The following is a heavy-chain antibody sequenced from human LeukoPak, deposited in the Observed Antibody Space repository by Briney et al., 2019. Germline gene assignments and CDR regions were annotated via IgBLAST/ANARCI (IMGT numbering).Heavy chain of an antibody. D-gene: IGHD3-9*01. V-gene: IGHV1-2*02. J-gene: IGHJ5*02. CDR1: GYTFTSYD. Sequence: ASVKVSCKASGYTFTSYDINWVRQATGQGLEWMGWINPNSGGTNYAQKFQGRVTMTRDTSISTAYMELSRLRSDDTAVYYCARKYDILTGYDNWFDPWGQGTLVTVSS. CDR3: ARKYDILTGYDNWFDP. CDR2: INPNSGGT.